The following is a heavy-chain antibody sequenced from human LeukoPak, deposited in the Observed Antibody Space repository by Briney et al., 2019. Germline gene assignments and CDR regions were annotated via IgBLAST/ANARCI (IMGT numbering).Heavy chain of an antibody. Sequence: GGSLRLSCAASGFTFSSYEMNWVRQAPGKGLEWVSYISSSGSTIYYGDSVKGRFTISRDNAKNSLYLQMNSLRAEDTAVYYCATYCGGDCYYDYWGQGTLVTVSS. CDR1: GFTFSSYE. CDR2: ISSSGSTI. J-gene: IGHJ4*02. D-gene: IGHD2-21*02. V-gene: IGHV3-48*03. CDR3: ATYCGGDCYYDY.